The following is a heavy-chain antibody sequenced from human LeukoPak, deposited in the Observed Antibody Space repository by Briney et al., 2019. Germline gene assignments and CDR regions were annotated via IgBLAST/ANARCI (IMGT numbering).Heavy chain of an antibody. CDR3: AEDLRYYDILTGYHYYYYGMDV. CDR1: GFTFDDYA. CDR2: ISWDGGST. Sequence: GGSLTLSCAASGFTFDDYAMHWVRQAPGKGLEWVPLISWDGGSTYYADSVKGRFTISRDNSKNSLYLQMNSLRAEDTALYYCAEDLRYYDILTGYHYYYYGMDVWGKGTTVTVSS. J-gene: IGHJ6*04. V-gene: IGHV3-43D*04. D-gene: IGHD3-9*01.